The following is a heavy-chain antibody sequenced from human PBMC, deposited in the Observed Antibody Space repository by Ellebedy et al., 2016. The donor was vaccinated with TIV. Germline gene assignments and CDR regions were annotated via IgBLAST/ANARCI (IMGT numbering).Heavy chain of an antibody. V-gene: IGHV4-39*07. CDR3: ARALGAIDY. J-gene: IGHJ4*02. CDR2: IYYTGTT. Sequence: SETLSLXXSVSGGSVSSSSYYWGWIRQPPGKGPEWIGNIYYTGTTFYNPSLKSRVTISVDTSKNQFSLNLSSVTAADTGVYYCARALGAIDYWGQGTLVTVSS. D-gene: IGHD3-3*01. CDR1: GGSVSSSSYY.